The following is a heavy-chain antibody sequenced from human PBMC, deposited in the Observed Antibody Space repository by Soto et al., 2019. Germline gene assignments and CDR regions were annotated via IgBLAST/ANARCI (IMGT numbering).Heavy chain of an antibody. V-gene: IGHV3-7*04. CDR1: GFTFNNYW. CDR2: IKQDGSET. Sequence: GGSLRLSCAASGFTFNNYWMTWVRQAPGKGLEWVANIKQDGSETYYVDSVEGRFTISRDNAKNSVYLQMNSLRVEDTAVYYCARELGYCSSSSCWSDDWGKGTLVTVSS. J-gene: IGHJ4*02. D-gene: IGHD2-2*01. CDR3: ARELGYCSSSSCWSDD.